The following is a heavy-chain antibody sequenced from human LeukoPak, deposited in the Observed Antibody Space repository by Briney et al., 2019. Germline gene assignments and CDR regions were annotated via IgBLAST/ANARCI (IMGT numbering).Heavy chain of an antibody. J-gene: IGHJ3*02. D-gene: IGHD2-15*01. CDR3: ARLGYCSGGSCLAAGDAFDI. CDR2: IYYSGCT. Sequence: PSETLSLTCTVSGGSISSYYWSWIRQPPGKGLEWIGYIYYSGCTNYNPSLKSRVTISVDTSKNQFSLKLSSVTAADTAVYYCARLGYCSGGSCLAAGDAFDIWGQGTMVTVSS. V-gene: IGHV4-59*01. CDR1: GGSISSYY.